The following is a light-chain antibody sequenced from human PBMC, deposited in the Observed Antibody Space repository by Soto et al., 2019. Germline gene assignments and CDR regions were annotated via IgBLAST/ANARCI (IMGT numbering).Light chain of an antibody. V-gene: IGKV1-39*01. CDR3: QQSYSSIP. CDR2: AAS. J-gene: IGKJ5*01. Sequence: DIQMTQSPSSVSASVGDRVTITCRASQTLSNYLNWYQQKPGKAPKLLIYAASSLQRGVPSTFSGGGSGTDFTLTISSLQPEDFATYYCQQSYSSIPFGQGTRRRL. CDR1: QTLSNY.